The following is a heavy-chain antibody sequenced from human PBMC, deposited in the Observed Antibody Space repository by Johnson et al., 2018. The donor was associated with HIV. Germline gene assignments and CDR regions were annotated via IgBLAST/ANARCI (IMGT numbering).Heavy chain of an antibody. CDR2: IGTAGDT. CDR1: GFTFSSYD. CDR3: ARGGQFIYSRGWYDRCSNAFDI. J-gene: IGHJ3*02. D-gene: IGHD6-19*01. V-gene: IGHV3-13*01. Sequence: VQLVESGGGLVQPGGSLRLSCAASGFTFSSYDMHWVRQATGKGLEWVSAIGTAGDTYYPGSVKGRFTISRENAKNSLYLQMNSPREGDTGWYYCARGGQFIYSRGWYDRCSNAFDIWGQGTMVTVSS.